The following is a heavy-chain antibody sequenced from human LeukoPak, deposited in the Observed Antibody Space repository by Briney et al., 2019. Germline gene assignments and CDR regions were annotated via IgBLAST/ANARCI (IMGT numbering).Heavy chain of an antibody. D-gene: IGHD4-23*01. J-gene: IGHJ1*01. CDR3: VKRPEYDAGNFVFQH. CDR2: ITSADST. Sequence: AGGSLRLSCVASGLSLSRNMMSWVRQAPGEALEWISTITSADSTYYIDSVRGRFTISRDISKNTVFLLMNSLRAEDTAMYYCVKRPEYDAGNFVFQHWGQGTLVTVSS. V-gene: IGHV3-23*05. CDR1: GLSLSRNM.